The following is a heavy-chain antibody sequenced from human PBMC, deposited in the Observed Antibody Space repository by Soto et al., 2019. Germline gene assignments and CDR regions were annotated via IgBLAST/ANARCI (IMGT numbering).Heavy chain of an antibody. D-gene: IGHD2-21*02. CDR3: ARSAYCGSGCYYYFDY. CDR2: IYYSGST. Sequence: PSETLSLTCTVSGGSISSYYWSWIRQPPGKGLEWIGYIYYSGSTNYNPSLKSRVTISVDTSKNQFSLKLNSVTVADTAVYYCARSAYCGSGCYYYFDYWGPGTLVTVS. V-gene: IGHV4-59*01. CDR1: GGSISSYY. J-gene: IGHJ4*02.